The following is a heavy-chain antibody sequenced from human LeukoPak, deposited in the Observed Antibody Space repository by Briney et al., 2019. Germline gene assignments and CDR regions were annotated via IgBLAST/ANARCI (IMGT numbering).Heavy chain of an antibody. D-gene: IGHD1-26*01. V-gene: IGHV1-46*01. Sequence: EASVKVSCKASGYTFSNYYIHWVRQAPGQGLERMGIINPSGGRRSYAQKFQGRFTLTRDTSTSTVYMELSSLRSEDTAVYYCARDPGIVAAARFDYWGQGTLVTVSS. CDR2: INPSGGRR. CDR3: ARDPGIVAAARFDY. J-gene: IGHJ4*02. CDR1: GYTFSNYY.